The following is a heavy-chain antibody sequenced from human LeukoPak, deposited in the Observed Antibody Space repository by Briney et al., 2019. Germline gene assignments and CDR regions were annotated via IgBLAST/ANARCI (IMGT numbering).Heavy chain of an antibody. CDR2: ISYDGSNK. CDR1: GFTFSSYG. V-gene: IGHV3-30*03. Sequence: PGGSLRLSCAASGFTFSSYGMHWVRQAPGKGLEWVAVISYDGSNKYYADSVKGRFTISRDNSKNTLYLQMNSLRAEDTAVYYCARDVDTDIPGYFDYWGQGTLVTVSS. CDR3: ARDVDTDIPGYFDY. D-gene: IGHD5-18*01. J-gene: IGHJ4*02.